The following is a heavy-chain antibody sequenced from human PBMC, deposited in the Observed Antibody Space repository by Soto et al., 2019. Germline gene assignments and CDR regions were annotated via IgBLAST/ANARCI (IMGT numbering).Heavy chain of an antibody. Sequence: EASVKVSCKASGYTFTGYYMHWVRQAPGQGLEWMGWINPNSGGTNYAQKFQGRVTMTRDTSISTAYMELSRLRSDDTAVYYCARVMGGGYYYGMDVWGQGTTVTVSS. CDR1: GYTFTGYY. V-gene: IGHV1-2*02. CDR2: INPNSGGT. CDR3: ARVMGGGYYYGMDV. D-gene: IGHD1-26*01. J-gene: IGHJ6*02.